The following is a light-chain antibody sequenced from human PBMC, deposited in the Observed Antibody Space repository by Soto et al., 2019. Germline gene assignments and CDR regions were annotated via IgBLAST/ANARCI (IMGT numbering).Light chain of an antibody. CDR2: GAS. CDR1: QDISNF. J-gene: IGKJ3*01. Sequence: DIQMTQSPSSLSASVGDRVTITCRASQDISNFLVWFQQKPGKVPNLLIYGASTLQSGVPTRFSGSGSGTDFAHTISSLQPEDVATYFCQKYNSATFTFGPGTTVDIK. CDR3: QKYNSATFT. V-gene: IGKV1-27*01.